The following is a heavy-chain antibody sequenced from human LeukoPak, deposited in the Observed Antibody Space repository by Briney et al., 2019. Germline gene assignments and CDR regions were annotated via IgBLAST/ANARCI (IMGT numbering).Heavy chain of an antibody. CDR2: IYIGGST. J-gene: IGHJ4*02. Sequence: GGSLRLSCAASGFTFSSNYMRWVRQAPGKGLEWVSVIYIGGSTHYSDSVKGRFTISRDNSKTTLYLQMNSLRAEDTAVYYCARDLSRSTGGRYYPNYFDYWGQGTLGTVS. D-gene: IGHD2-8*02. V-gene: IGHV3-53*01. CDR3: ARDLSRSTGGRYYPNYFDY. CDR1: GFTFSSNY.